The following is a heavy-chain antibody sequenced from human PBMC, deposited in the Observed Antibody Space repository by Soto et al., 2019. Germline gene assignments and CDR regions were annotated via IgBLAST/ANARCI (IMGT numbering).Heavy chain of an antibody. J-gene: IGHJ3*02. CDR1: GYSFTSYW. Sequence: PGESLKISCKGSGYSFTSYWIGWVRQMPGKGLEWMGIIYPGDSDTRYSPSFQGQVTISADKSISTAYLQWSSLKASDTAMYYCARHQHYYDRTGAFDIWCQGTMVTVSS. CDR2: IYPGDSDT. D-gene: IGHD3-22*01. CDR3: ARHQHYYDRTGAFDI. V-gene: IGHV5-51*01.